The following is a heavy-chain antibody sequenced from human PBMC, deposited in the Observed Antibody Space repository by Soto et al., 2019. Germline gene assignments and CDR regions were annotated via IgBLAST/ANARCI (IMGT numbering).Heavy chain of an antibody. CDR2: VSYDATNK. V-gene: IGHV3-30*18. D-gene: IGHD3-10*01. CDR1: GFTFSGIA. J-gene: IGHJ5*02. CDR3: AKALSLTSSALDS. Sequence: QVQLVESGGGVVRPGNSLTLACAASGFTFSGIAMHWVRQAPGKGLEWVAVVSYDATNKFYGESVKGRFTVSRDNSKHTLYLHMTSLRPEDTATYYCAKALSLTSSALDSWGQGSLVIVS.